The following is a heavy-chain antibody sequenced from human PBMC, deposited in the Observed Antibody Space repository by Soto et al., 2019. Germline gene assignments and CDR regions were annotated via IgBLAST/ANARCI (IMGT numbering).Heavy chain of an antibody. V-gene: IGHV4-4*02. CDR2: IYHSGST. CDR3: AKVSGYSSSWYGDY. Sequence: HSDSLALSCAVSGGSVCISNGGIWFRQPPGKGLEWIGEIYHSGSTNYNPSLKSRVTISVDKSKNQFSLKLSSVTAADTAVYYCAKVSGYSSSWYGDYWGQGILITVSS. J-gene: IGHJ4*02. CDR1: GGSVCISNG. D-gene: IGHD6-13*01.